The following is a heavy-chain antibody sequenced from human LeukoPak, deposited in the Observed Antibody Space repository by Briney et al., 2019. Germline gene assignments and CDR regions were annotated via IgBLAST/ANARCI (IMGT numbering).Heavy chain of an antibody. J-gene: IGHJ4*02. D-gene: IGHD2-21*02. CDR3: ARPLRGVTGKIDY. Sequence: KASETLFLTCTVSGGSISSSSYYWGWIRQPPGKGLEWIGSIYYSGSTYYNPSLKSRVTISVDTSKNQFSLKLSSVTAADTAVYYCARPLRGVTGKIDYWGQGTLVTASS. V-gene: IGHV4-39*01. CDR1: GGSISSSSYY. CDR2: IYYSGST.